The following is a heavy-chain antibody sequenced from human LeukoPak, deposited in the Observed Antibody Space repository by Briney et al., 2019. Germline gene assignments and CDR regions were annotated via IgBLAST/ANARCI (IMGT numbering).Heavy chain of an antibody. Sequence: SETLSLTCTVSGGSISDNSYYWGWIRQPPGKGLEWIGTIYYSGSTHYNPSLNSRVSISIDTSKNQFSLKLSSVTAADTAVYYCARETDVLWFGELFVYYYYYYMDVWGKGTTVTVSS. J-gene: IGHJ6*03. CDR3: ARETDVLWFGELFVYYYYYYMDV. CDR1: GGSISDNSYY. CDR2: IYYSGST. V-gene: IGHV4-39*07. D-gene: IGHD3-10*01.